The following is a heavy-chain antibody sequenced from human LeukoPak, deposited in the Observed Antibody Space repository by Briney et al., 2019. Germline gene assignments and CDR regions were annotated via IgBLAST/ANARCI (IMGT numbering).Heavy chain of an antibody. V-gene: IGHV1-69*11. Sequence: GASVKVSCKASGGTFSMHGISWVRQAPGQGPEWMGRIIPILGTVNYSQKFQGRVTIATDESTSTAYMELSSLRSEDTAVYYCARDSLNSGSYSVDYYMDVWGKGTTVTVSS. CDR1: GGTFSMHG. D-gene: IGHD1-26*01. J-gene: IGHJ6*03. CDR2: IIPILGTV. CDR3: ARDSLNSGSYSVDYYMDV.